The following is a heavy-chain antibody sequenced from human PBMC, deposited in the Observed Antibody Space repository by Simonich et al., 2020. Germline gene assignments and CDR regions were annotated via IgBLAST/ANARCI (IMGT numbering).Heavy chain of an antibody. J-gene: IGHJ3*02. CDR3: AIQLNDFDI. V-gene: IGHV5-51*01. CDR1: GYSFTTYC. Sequence: DVQLVQSGAEGKKHGESLKISRKGSGYSFTTYCIGWVRRMPGKGLEWMGIIYPGDSETRYSPSFQVQVTTSADKSISTASRQWSSLKASDTAMYYCAIQLNDFDIWGQGTMVTVSS. CDR2: IYPGDSET. D-gene: IGHD1-1*01.